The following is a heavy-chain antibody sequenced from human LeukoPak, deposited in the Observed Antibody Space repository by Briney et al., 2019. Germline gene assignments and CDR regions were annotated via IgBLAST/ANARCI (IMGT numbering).Heavy chain of an antibody. V-gene: IGHV3-53*05. D-gene: IGHD5-24*01. J-gene: IGHJ3*02. CDR1: GFTVSSDY. Sequence: PGGSLRLFCAASGFTVSSDYMSWVRQAPGKGLEWVSLIYAGGSTYYADSVKGRFTISRDNSKNTLYLQMNSLRAEDTAVYYCAGVRWLPSEADAFDIWGQGTIVTVSS. CDR2: IYAGGST. CDR3: AGVRWLPSEADAFDI.